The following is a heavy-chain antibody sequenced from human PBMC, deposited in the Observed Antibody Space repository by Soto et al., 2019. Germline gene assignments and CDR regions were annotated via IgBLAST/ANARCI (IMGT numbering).Heavy chain of an antibody. D-gene: IGHD3-3*01. CDR1: GYTFTSYA. CDR2: INTDNGNT. Sequence: QVQLVQSGAEEKKPGASVKVSCKASGYTFTSYAMHWVRQAPGQRLEWMGWINTDNGNTKYSQKFQGRVTITRDTSASTAYMELSSLRSEDTAVYYCAKEQYYDFWSGRGPFDYWGQGTLVTVSS. CDR3: AKEQYYDFWSGRGPFDY. J-gene: IGHJ4*02. V-gene: IGHV1-3*05.